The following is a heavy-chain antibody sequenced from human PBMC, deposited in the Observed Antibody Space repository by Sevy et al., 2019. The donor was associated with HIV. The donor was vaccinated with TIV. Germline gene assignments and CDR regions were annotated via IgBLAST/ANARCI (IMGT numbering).Heavy chain of an antibody. D-gene: IGHD2-15*01. V-gene: IGHV1-18*04. J-gene: IGHJ4*02. CDR1: GYTFTNYG. CDR3: AKDRGYCSVGNCYSDS. Sequence: ASVKVSCKASGYTFTNYGMSWVRQAPGQGLEWMGWISAYNGNTNYAQSLQGRVTMTTDTSTNTAYMELRSLRSDDTAVYFCAKDRGYCSVGNCYSDSWGQGTLVTVSS. CDR2: ISAYNGNT.